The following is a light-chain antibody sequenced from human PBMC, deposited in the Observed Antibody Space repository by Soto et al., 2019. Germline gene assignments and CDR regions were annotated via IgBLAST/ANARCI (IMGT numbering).Light chain of an antibody. Sequence: DIQMTQSPSSLSASVGDRLTITCRASQYISTHLNWYQQKPGKAPKVLIYGGSTLQSGVPRFSGSGSGTDFTLTISSLQPEDFATYHCQQNYNTPWTFGQGTKVEI. CDR2: GGS. V-gene: IGKV1-39*01. J-gene: IGKJ1*01. CDR1: QYISTH. CDR3: QQNYNTPWT.